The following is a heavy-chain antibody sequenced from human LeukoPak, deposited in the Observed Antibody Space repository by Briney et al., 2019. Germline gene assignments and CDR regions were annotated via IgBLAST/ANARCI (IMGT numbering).Heavy chain of an antibody. Sequence: GGALRLSCAASGFTFREYSMSWVREAPGKGLEWVSNIRSNGGDTYYTDSVKGRFTISRDNSKNTLYLEMNSLRAGDTAVYYCAKGGYTTWFDPWGQGTLVTVP. CDR2: IRSNGGDT. J-gene: IGHJ5*02. CDR3: AKGGYTTWFDP. CDR1: GFTFREYS. V-gene: IGHV3-23*01. D-gene: IGHD2-15*01.